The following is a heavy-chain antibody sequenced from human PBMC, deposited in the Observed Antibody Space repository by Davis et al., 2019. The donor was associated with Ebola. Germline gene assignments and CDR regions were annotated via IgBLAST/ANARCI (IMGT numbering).Heavy chain of an antibody. V-gene: IGHV1-8*01. CDR1: GYTFTSYD. Sequence: ASVKVSCKASGYTFTSYDINWVRQATGQGLEWMGWMNPNSGNTGYAQKFQGRVTMTRNTSISTAYMELSSLRSDDTAVYYCARKRFLEWLSSDYWGQGTLVTVSS. CDR3: ARKRFLEWLSSDY. CDR2: MNPNSGNT. J-gene: IGHJ4*02. D-gene: IGHD3-3*01.